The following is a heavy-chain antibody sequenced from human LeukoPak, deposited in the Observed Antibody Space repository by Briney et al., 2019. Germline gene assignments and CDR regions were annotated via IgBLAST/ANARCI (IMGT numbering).Heavy chain of an antibody. J-gene: IGHJ6*02. CDR3: ARQSSTDYYYYGLDV. Sequence: SQTFSLTCAISGDRVSSNSAAWNWIRQSPSRGLEWLGRTYYRSKWYYDYALSVKRRIVTNPDTSKNQFSLQLNSVTPEDTAVYYCARQSSTDYYYYGLDVWGQGTTVAVSS. CDR2: TYYRSKWYY. D-gene: IGHD1-1*01. V-gene: IGHV6-1*01. CDR1: GDRVSSNSAA.